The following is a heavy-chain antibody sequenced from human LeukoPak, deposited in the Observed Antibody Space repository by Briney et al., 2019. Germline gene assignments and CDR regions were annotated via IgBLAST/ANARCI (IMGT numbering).Heavy chain of an antibody. D-gene: IGHD2-15*01. V-gene: IGHV4-34*01. CDR1: GGSFSGYY. CDR3: ARGLSAIVY. CDR2: INHSGST. Sequence: SETLSLTCAVYGGSFSGYYWSWIRQPPGKGLEWIGEINHSGSTNYNPSLKSRVTISADTSKNQFSLKLSSVTAADTAVYYCARGLSAIVYWGQGTLVTVSS. J-gene: IGHJ4*02.